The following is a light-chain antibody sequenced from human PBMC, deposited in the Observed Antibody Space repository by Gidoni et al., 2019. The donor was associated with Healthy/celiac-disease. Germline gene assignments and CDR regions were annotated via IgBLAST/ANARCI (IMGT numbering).Light chain of an antibody. CDR3: QAWDSSTAV. Sequence: SYELTQPHSVSVSPGQTASITCSGDKLGAKYACWYQQKPGQSPVLVIYQDSKRPSGIPERFSGSNSGNTATLTISGTQAMDEADYYCQAWDSSTAVFGTGTQVTVL. CDR2: QDS. V-gene: IGLV3-1*01. J-gene: IGLJ1*01. CDR1: KLGAKY.